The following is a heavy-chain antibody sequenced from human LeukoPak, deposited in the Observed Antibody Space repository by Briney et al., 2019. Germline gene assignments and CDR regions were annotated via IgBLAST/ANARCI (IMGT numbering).Heavy chain of an antibody. CDR2: IRSKANNYAT. CDR3: IRGAASGSYYGFDV. Sequence: GGSLRLSCAASGFTFSGSTMHWVRQASGKGLEWVGRIRSKANNYATAYATSVKGRFTLSRDDSKNTAYLQMNSLKTEDTAVYYCIRGAASGSYYGFDVWGQGATVTVPS. CDR1: GFTFSGST. D-gene: IGHD1-26*01. J-gene: IGHJ6*02. V-gene: IGHV3-73*01.